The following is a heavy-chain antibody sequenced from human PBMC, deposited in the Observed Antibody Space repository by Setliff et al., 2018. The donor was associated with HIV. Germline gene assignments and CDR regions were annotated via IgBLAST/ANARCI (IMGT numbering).Heavy chain of an antibody. CDR2: IYSSGCT. CDR1: DASISVGTCY. J-gene: IGHJ4*02. V-gene: IGHV4-61*09. Sequence: SETLSLTCSVSDASISVGTCYWSWIRQPAGKGLEWIGHIYSSGCTNCNPSLESRVTISVDTSKNQVSLKLRSVTAADTAFYYCARDYFGSLDYWGQGTLVTVSS. CDR3: ARDYFGSLDY. D-gene: IGHD3-10*01.